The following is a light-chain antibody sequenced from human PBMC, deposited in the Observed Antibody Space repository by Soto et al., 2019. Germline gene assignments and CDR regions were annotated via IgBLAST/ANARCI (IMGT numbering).Light chain of an antibody. J-gene: IGLJ1*01. CDR3: TSYRTYSGV. CDR2: DVS. V-gene: IGLV2-14*01. CDR1: SGDIGASNY. Sequence: QPALTQPAPLSGSPGQSITISCTGTSGDIGASNYVSWYQQFPDKAPKLIIYDVSDRPSGVSTRFSGSKSGNTASLTISGLQPEDEADYYCTSYRTYSGVFGTGTKVTVL.